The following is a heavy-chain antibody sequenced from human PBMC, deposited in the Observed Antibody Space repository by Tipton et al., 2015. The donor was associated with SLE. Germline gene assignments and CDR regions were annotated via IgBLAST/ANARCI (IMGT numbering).Heavy chain of an antibody. CDR3: ARAGSVAGTKYFDY. CDR2: IYYSGST. Sequence: TLSLTCAVSGGSISSGGYSWSWIRQPPGKGLEWIGYIYYSGSTNYNPSLKSRVTISVDTSKNQFSLKLISVTAADTAVYYCARAGSVAGTKYFDYWGQGTLVTVSS. D-gene: IGHD6-19*01. J-gene: IGHJ4*02. V-gene: IGHV4-61*08. CDR1: GGSISSGGYS.